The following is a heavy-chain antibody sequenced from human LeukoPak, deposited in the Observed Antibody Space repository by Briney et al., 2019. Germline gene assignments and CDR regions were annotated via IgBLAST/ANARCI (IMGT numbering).Heavy chain of an antibody. J-gene: IGHJ4*02. CDR3: ARGRITMVRGVIIDY. CDR2: IYYSGST. V-gene: IGHV4-59*01. CDR1: GGSISSYY. D-gene: IGHD3-10*01. Sequence: PSETLSLTCTVSGGSISSYYWSWIRQPPGKGLEWIGYIYYSGSTNYNPSLKSRVTISVDTSKNQFSLKLSSVTAADTAVYYCARGRITMVRGVIIDYWGQGTLITVSS.